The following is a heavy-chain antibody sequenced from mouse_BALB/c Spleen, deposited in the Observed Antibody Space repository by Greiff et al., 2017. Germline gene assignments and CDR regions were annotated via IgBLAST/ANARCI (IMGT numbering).Heavy chain of an antibody. CDR3: ARHGDY. CDR1: GFTFSSYT. V-gene: IGHV5-12-2*01. J-gene: IGHJ4*01. Sequence: EVQLVESGGDLVKPGGSLKLSCAASGFTFSSYTMSWVRQTPEKRLEWVAYISNGGGSTYYPDTVKGRFTISRDNAKNTLYLQMSSLKSEDTAMYYCARHGDYWGQGTSVTVSS. CDR2: ISNGGGST.